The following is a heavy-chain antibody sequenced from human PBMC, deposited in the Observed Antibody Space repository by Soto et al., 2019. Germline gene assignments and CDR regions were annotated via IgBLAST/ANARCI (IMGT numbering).Heavy chain of an antibody. CDR1: GYRFETYA. Sequence: GASVKVSCKSSGYRFETYAMSWVRQAPGQGLEWMGWISAYNIDTFYAEKFQDRVSMTTDTSTGTAYMELRSLRSDDTAVYYCARGHGEIIGAMDVWGQGTKVTVSS. CDR3: ARGHGEIIGAMDV. CDR2: ISAYNIDT. V-gene: IGHV1-18*01. D-gene: IGHD3-3*01. J-gene: IGHJ6*02.